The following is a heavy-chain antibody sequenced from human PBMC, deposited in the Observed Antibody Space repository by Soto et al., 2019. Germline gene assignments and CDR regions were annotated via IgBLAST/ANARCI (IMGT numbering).Heavy chain of an antibody. CDR2: TYYRSKWYN. V-gene: IGHV6-1*01. J-gene: IGHJ4*02. D-gene: IGHD1-26*01. Sequence: SQTLSLTCAISGYSVSSNSAALNLIRQSPSRGLEWLGRTYYRSKWYNEYAVSVKSRITIKPDTSKNQFSLQLNSVIPEDTAVYYCAGMQDGALAYWGQGTLVTV. CDR1: GYSVSSNSAA. CDR3: AGMQDGALAY.